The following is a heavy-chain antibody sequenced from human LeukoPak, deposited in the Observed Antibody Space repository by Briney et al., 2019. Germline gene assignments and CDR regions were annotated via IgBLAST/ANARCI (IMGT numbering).Heavy chain of an antibody. CDR3: ARAGLLWFGESTYYFDY. CDR1: GGTFSGYY. V-gene: IGHV4-34*01. D-gene: IGHD3-10*01. J-gene: IGHJ4*02. Sequence: SETLSLTCAVYGGTFSGYYWSWIRQPPGKGLEWIGEINHSGSTNYNPSLKSRVTISVDTSKNQFSLKLSSVTAADTAVYYCARAGLLWFGESTYYFDYWGQGTLVTVSS. CDR2: INHSGST.